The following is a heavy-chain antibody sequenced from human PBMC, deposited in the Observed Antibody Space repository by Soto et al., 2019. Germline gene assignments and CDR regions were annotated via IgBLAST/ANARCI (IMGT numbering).Heavy chain of an antibody. CDR2: IIPIFGTA. V-gene: IGHV1-69*13. CDR3: AIGWLPKDYYYYGMDV. CDR1: GGTFSSYA. Sequence: SVKVSCKASGGTFSSYAISWVRQAPGQGLEWMGGIIPIFGTANYAQKFQGRVTITADESTSTAYMELSSLRSEDTAVYYCAIGWLPKDYYYYGMDVWAKGPRSPSP. D-gene: IGHD2-15*01. J-gene: IGHJ6*02.